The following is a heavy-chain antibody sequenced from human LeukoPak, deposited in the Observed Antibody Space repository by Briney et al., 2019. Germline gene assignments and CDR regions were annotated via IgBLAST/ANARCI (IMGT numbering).Heavy chain of an antibody. D-gene: IGHD3-3*01. CDR3: ARGLEWFSYYYYGMDV. CDR1: GGSFSGYY. V-gene: IGHV4-34*01. J-gene: IGHJ6*02. CDR2: INHSGST. Sequence: PSETLSLTCAVYGGSFSGYYWSWIRQPPGKGLEWMGEINHSGSTNYNPSLKSRVTISVDTSKNQFSLKLSSVTAADTAVYYCARGLEWFSYYYYGMDVWGQGTTVTVSS.